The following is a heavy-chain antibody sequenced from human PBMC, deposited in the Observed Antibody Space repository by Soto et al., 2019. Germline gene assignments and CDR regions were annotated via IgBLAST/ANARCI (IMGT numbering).Heavy chain of an antibody. J-gene: IGHJ5*02. CDR1: GYTFFTYD. Sequence: QVHLVQSGVEVKTPGASVKVSCQASGYTFFTYDISWVRQAPGQGLEWMGLISTYSGDTKYAQKFQGRVPMTTDTSTPTAYLELRSLRSDDTAVYYCARHHGPTTSENWFDPWGPGTLVTVSS. D-gene: IGHD5-12*01. V-gene: IGHV1-18*01. CDR3: ARHHGPTTSENWFDP. CDR2: ISTYSGDT.